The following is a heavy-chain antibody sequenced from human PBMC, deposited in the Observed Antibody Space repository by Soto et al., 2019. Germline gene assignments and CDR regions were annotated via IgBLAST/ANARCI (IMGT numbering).Heavy chain of an antibody. D-gene: IGHD3-10*01. Sequence: QVQLQESGPGLVKPSETLSLTCTVSGGSVSSGSYYWSWIRQPPGKGLEWIGYIYYSGSTNYNPSLKSRXXIXVXTSKNQFSQKLSSVTAADTAVYYCARDLVSGRWFDPWGQGTLVTVSS. J-gene: IGHJ5*02. V-gene: IGHV4-61*01. CDR2: IYYSGST. CDR3: ARDLVSGRWFDP. CDR1: GGSVSSGSYY.